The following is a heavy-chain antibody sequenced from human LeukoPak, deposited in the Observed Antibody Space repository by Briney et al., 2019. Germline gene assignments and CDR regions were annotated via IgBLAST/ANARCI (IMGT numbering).Heavy chain of an antibody. CDR3: ARVSDISVAAYFDY. D-gene: IGHD6-19*01. J-gene: IGHJ4*02. CDR1: GFTFSSYG. CDR2: ISSSGSPK. V-gene: IGHV3-48*04. Sequence: PGGSLRLSCASSGFTFSSYGMHWVRPAPGKGLEWVAYISSSGSPKYYADSVKGRFTISRDNAKNSLYLQMNSLRAEDTALYYCARVSDISVAAYFDYWGQGTRVTVSS.